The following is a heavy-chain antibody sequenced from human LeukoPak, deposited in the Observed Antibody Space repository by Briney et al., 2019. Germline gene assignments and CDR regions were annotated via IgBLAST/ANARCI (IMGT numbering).Heavy chain of an antibody. V-gene: IGHV3-11*01. CDR2: ISSSSNNI. Sequence: PGGSLTLSCAASRFTFSDYYTSWLRHAPGKGRVGVTYISSSSNNIYYAASVKGRFTISRDNAKNSLYLQMNSLRDEDTAVYYCASLRSDYFDYWGRGTLVTVSS. CDR1: RFTFSDYY. J-gene: IGHJ4*02. CDR3: ASLRSDYFDY. D-gene: IGHD1-26*01.